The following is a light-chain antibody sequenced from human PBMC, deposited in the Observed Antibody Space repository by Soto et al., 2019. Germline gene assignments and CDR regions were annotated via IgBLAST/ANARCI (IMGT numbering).Light chain of an antibody. CDR2: EAS. CDR3: QQYQA. CDR1: QSLSSY. Sequence: DIQMTQPPSTLSASAGDNITITCRARQSLSSYLAWYQQKPGRAPKLLIFEASSLKRGVPSRFSGSGSGPEFRLTISSLQPDDFATYYSQQYQAFGRGTRVEIK. J-gene: IGKJ4*02. V-gene: IGKV1-5*01.